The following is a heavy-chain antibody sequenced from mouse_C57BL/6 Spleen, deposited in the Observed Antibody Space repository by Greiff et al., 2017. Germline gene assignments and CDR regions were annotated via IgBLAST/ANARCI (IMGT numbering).Heavy chain of an antibody. V-gene: IGHV2-9-1*01. CDR2: IWTGGGT. D-gene: IGHD2-1*01. CDR3: ARKRGNYDYAMDY. CDR1: GFSLTTYA. Sequence: VKLVESGPGLVAPSQSLSITCTVSGFSLTTYAISWVRQPPGKGLEWLGVIWTGGGTNYNSPLKSRLSISKDNSKSQVFLKMNSLQTDDTARYYCARKRGNYDYAMDYWGQGTSVTVSS. J-gene: IGHJ4*01.